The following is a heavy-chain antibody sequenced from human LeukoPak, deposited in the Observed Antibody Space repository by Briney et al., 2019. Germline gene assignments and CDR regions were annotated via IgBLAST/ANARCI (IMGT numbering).Heavy chain of an antibody. CDR2: INPNSGGT. J-gene: IGHJ4*02. Sequence: ASVKVSCKASGYTFTGYFMHWVRQAPGQGLEWMGWINPNSGGTNYAQKLQGRVTMTTDTSTTTAYMELRSLRSDDTAVYYCARDPPSYYYDSSGYYSLYYFDYWGQGTLVTVSS. D-gene: IGHD3-22*01. CDR3: ARDPPSYYYDSSGYYSLYYFDY. V-gene: IGHV1-2*02. CDR1: GYTFTGYF.